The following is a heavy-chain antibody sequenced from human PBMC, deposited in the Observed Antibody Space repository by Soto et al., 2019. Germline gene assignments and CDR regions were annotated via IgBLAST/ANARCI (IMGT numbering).Heavy chain of an antibody. CDR2: IDNHGDGT. CDR3: GTVFEK. Sequence: GGSLRLSCAASGFTFTNYWMHWVRQVPGEGLVWVSRIDNHGDGTSYTDFVKGRFTISRDNAKNTLYLQMNSLRVEDTAIYYCGTVFEKWGQGTMVTVSS. CDR1: GFTFTNYW. J-gene: IGHJ3*02. V-gene: IGHV3-74*01.